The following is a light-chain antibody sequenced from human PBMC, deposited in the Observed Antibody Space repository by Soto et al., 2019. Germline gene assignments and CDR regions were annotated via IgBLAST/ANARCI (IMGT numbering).Light chain of an antibody. CDR1: QFISTW. CDR2: EAS. CDR3: QFYNSYSWT. J-gene: IGKJ1*01. V-gene: IGKV1-5*01. Sequence: DIQMTQSPSTLSASVGDRVTITCRANQFISTWVAWFQQKPGKAPRLLIHEASALESGVPSRSSGSGSGTEFTLSISSLQRDDFATYYCQFYNSYSWTFGQGTKVDIK.